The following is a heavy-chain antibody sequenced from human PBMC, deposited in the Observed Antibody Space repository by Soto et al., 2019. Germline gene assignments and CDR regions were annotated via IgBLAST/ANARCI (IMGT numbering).Heavy chain of an antibody. D-gene: IGHD1-1*01. CDR3: VRGDNWNDEASDY. CDR1: GFMFSNHG. CDR2: IWSDGNNR. V-gene: IGHV3-33*01. Sequence: GGSLRLSCAASGFMFSNHGMHWVRQAPGKGLEWVAVIWSDGNNRYYADSVKGRFTIPRDNSKNTVYLQMNSLRAEDTAVYYCVRGDNWNDEASDYWGQGTLVTVS. J-gene: IGHJ4*02.